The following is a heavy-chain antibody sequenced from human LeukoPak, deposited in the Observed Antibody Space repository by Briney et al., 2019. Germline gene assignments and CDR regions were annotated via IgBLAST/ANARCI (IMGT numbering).Heavy chain of an antibody. D-gene: IGHD2-15*01. J-gene: IGHJ6*02. V-gene: IGHV3-21*01. CDR3: ARGPCSGGSCYSFYYYGMGV. Sequence: PGGSLRLSCAASGFTFSSYSMNWVRQAPGKGLEWVSSISSSSSYIYYADSVKGRFTISRDNAKNSLYLQMNSLRAEDTAVYYCARGPCSGGSCYSFYYYGMGVWGQGTTVTVSS. CDR2: ISSSSSYI. CDR1: GFTFSSYS.